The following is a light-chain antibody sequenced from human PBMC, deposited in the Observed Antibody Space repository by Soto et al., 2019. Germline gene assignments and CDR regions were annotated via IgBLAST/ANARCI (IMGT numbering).Light chain of an antibody. Sequence: DLPMTQSPSSLSASVGDRVTITCRASQSISSYLNWYQQKPGKAPKLLIYAASSLQSGVPSRFSGSGSGTDFTLTISSLQRKDIATYYCQQSYGTPLTFGGGTKVEIK. CDR2: AAS. CDR3: QQSYGTPLT. CDR1: QSISSY. V-gene: IGKV1-39*01. J-gene: IGKJ4*01.